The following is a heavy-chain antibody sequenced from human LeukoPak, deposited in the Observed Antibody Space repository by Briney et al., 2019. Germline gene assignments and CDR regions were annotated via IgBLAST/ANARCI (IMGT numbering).Heavy chain of an antibody. J-gene: IGHJ4*02. CDR1: GGSISSGDYY. CDR2: LYYSGST. V-gene: IGHV4-30-4*01. D-gene: IGHD2-21*02. Sequence: PSQTLSLTCTVSGGSISSGDYYWSWIRQPPGKGLVWIWYLYYSGSTYYNPSLKSRVTISVDTSKNQFSLKLSSVTAADTAVYYCASYSVVVTAIPYFDYWGQGTLVTVSS. CDR3: ASYSVVVTAIPYFDY.